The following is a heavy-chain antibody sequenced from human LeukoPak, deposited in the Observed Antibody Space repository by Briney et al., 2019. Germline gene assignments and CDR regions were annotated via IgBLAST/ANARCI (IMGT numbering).Heavy chain of an antibody. CDR2: IRYDGTNK. J-gene: IGHJ4*02. D-gene: IGHD5-12*01. CDR1: GFTFSNAW. CDR3: AKDRKVGDIVATIDY. V-gene: IGHV3-30*02. Sequence: PGGSLRLSCAASGFTFSNAWMSWVRQAPGKGLEWVAIIRYDGTNKYYADSVKGRFTISRDNSKNTLYLQMNSLRAEDTAVYYCAKDRKVGDIVATIDYWGQGTLVTVSS.